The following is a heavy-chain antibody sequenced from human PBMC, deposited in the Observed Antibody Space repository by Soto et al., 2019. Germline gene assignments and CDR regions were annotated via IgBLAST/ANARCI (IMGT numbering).Heavy chain of an antibody. CDR3: AKDGFVYSSSWYTNWVDP. J-gene: IGHJ5*02. D-gene: IGHD6-13*01. Sequence: QVQLVESGGGVVQPGRSLRLSCAASGFTFSSYGMHWVRQAPGKGLEWVAVISYDGSNKYYADSVKGRFTISKDNSKNTLYLQMNSLRAEDTAVYYCAKDGFVYSSSWYTNWVDPWGQGTLVTVSS. CDR2: ISYDGSNK. V-gene: IGHV3-30*18. CDR1: GFTFSSYG.